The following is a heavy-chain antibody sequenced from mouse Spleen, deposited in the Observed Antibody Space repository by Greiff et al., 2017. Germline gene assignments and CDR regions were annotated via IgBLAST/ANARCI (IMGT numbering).Heavy chain of an antibody. CDR3: ARSHYYGSRGYFDV. CDR2: IYPGDGDT. CDR1: GYAFSSYW. Sequence: VQLQQSGAELVKPGASVKISCKASGYAFSSYWMNWVKQRPGKGLEWIGQIYPGDGDTNYNGKFKGKATLTADKSSSTAYMQLSSLTSEDSAVYFCARSHYYGSRGYFDVWGAGTTVTVSS. D-gene: IGHD1-2*01. J-gene: IGHJ1*01. V-gene: IGHV1-80*01.